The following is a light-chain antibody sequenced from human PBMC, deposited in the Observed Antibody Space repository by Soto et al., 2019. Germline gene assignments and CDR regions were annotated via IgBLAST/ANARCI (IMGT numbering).Light chain of an antibody. Sequence: VLTQSPGTLSLSPGERATFSCRASQSVSSHLAWYQQKLGQAPRLLIYDASNRATGIPARFSGSGSGTAFTLTISSLEPEDFALYYCQQRSTWPTFGQGTRLEIK. CDR3: QQRSTWPT. J-gene: IGKJ5*01. CDR2: DAS. CDR1: QSVSSH. V-gene: IGKV3-11*01.